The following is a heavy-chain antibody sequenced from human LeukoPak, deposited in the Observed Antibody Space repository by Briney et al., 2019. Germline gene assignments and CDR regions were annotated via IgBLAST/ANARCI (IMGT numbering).Heavy chain of an antibody. V-gene: IGHV4-59*01. CDR2: IYYSGST. CDR3: ARMADTDLFDY. CDR1: GGSISSYY. D-gene: IGHD5-18*01. J-gene: IGHJ4*02. Sequence: PSETLSLTCTVSGGSISSYYWSWIRQPPGKGLEWIGYIYYSGSTNYNPSLKSRVTISVDTSKNQFSLKLSSVTAADTAVYYCARMADTDLFDYWGQGTLVTVSS.